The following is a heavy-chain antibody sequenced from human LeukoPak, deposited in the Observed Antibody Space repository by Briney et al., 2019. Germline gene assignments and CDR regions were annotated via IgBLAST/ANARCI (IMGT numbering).Heavy chain of an antibody. CDR1: GFTFSSYS. D-gene: IGHD3-22*01. CDR2: ISTSSSYI. V-gene: IGHV3-21*01. J-gene: IGHJ4*02. CDR3: AKDLSAYHSSGVSY. Sequence: GGSLRLSCAASGFTFSSYSMNWVRQAPGKGLEWVSSISTSSSYIYYADSVKGRFTISRDNSKNTLYLQMNSLRAEDTAVYDCAKDLSAYHSSGVSYWGQGTLVTVSS.